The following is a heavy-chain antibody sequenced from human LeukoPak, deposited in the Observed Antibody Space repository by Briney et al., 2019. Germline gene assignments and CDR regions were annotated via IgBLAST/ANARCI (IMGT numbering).Heavy chain of an antibody. D-gene: IGHD6-6*01. V-gene: IGHV4-34*01. CDR3: ASAARHRSDC. Sequence: PSETLSLTCAVYGGSFSGYYWSWIRQPPGKGLEWIGEINHSGSTNYNPSLKSRVTISVDTSKNQFSLKLSSVTAADTAVYYCASAARHRSDCWGKGTLVTVSS. CDR1: GGSFSGYY. CDR2: INHSGST. J-gene: IGHJ4*02.